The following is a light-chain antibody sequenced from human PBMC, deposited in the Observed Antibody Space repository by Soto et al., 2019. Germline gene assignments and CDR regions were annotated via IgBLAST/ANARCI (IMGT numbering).Light chain of an antibody. Sequence: DIVMTQSPDSLAVSLGERATINCKSRQSVLYSSNNKNFLTWYQQKPGQPPKLLISWASTRESGVPDRFSGSGSGTDFTLSISSLQAEDVAVYYCQQYYSTPWTFGQGTKVDIK. V-gene: IGKV4-1*01. CDR1: QSVLYSSNNKNF. J-gene: IGKJ1*01. CDR3: QQYYSTPWT. CDR2: WAS.